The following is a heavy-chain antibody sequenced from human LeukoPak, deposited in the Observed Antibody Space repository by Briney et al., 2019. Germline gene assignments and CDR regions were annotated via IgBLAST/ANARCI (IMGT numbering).Heavy chain of an antibody. J-gene: IGHJ4*02. CDR3: VRGAMVSKPGDF. Sequence: SETLSLTCSVPGVSVNSRTFFWNWVRPPPGKGLECIVSFYSTGNAHQSPPLQSRVAIPVDASNNSFSLPRQSVTAADTGVYFCVRGAMVSKPGDFGRPGTV. D-gene: IGHD1-14*01. CDR1: GVSVNSRTFF. V-gene: IGHV4-39*02. CDR2: FYSTGNA.